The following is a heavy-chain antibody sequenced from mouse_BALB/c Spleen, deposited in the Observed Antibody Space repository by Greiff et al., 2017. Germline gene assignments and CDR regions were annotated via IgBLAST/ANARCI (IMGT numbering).Heavy chain of an antibody. CDR2: INTGSGGT. CDR1: GYAFTNYL. J-gene: IGHJ2*01. D-gene: IGHD1-1*01. CDR3: ARERNYYGSSLDY. V-gene: IGHV1-54*03. Sequence: VKLMESGAELVRPGPSVKVSCKASGYAFTNYLTEWVKQRPGQGLEWIGVINTGSGGTNYNEKFKGKATLTADKSSSTAYMQLSSLTSDDSAVYSCARERNYYGSSLDYWGQGTTLTVSS.